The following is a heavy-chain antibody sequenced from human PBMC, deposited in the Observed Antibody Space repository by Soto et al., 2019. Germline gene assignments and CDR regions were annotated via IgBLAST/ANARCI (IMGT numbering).Heavy chain of an antibody. J-gene: IGHJ4*02. V-gene: IGHV3-23*01. CDR2: ISGHGDNT. CDR3: ATQAEGRLAPFDY. Sequence: EVQLLESGGGLAQPGESLRLSCTASGFTFSTFAVSWVRQAPGKGLEWASTISGHGDNTYYADSVKGRFTISRDNSRNTRFLQMNALRAEDTAMYYCATQAEGRLAPFDYWGQGTLVTVSS. D-gene: IGHD3-10*01. CDR1: GFTFSTFA.